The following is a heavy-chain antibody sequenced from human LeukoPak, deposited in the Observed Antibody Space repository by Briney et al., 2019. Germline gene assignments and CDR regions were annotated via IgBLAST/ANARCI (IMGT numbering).Heavy chain of an antibody. Sequence: GGSLRLSCAASGFTFSGKWMHWVRQAPGKGLVWVSRIKGDGSSTTYADSVKGRFTISRDNAKNTLHLQMDSLRAEDTAVYYCARSDWLDSWGQGTLVTVSS. J-gene: IGHJ5*01. CDR1: GFTFSGKW. CDR3: ARSDWLDS. V-gene: IGHV3-74*03. CDR2: IKGDGSST.